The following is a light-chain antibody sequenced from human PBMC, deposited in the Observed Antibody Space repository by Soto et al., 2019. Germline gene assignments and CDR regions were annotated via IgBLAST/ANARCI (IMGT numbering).Light chain of an antibody. J-gene: IGLJ2*01. CDR2: GNS. CDR1: SSNIGAGYD. Sequence: QSVLTQPPSVSGAPGQRVTISCTGRSSNIGAGYDVHWYQQLPGTAPKLLIYGNSNRPSGVPDRFSGSKSGTSASLAITGLQAEDEAGDDCQSYDSNLSAVVFGGGTKLTVL. V-gene: IGLV1-40*01. CDR3: QSYDSNLSAVV.